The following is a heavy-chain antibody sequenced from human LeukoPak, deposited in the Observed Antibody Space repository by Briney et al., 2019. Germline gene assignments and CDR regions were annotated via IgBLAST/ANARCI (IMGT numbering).Heavy chain of an antibody. D-gene: IGHD2-2*01. J-gene: IGHJ6*03. CDR3: ARGPCTSDGSGFYYYYMDV. CDR1: GDTFSSYA. CDR2: IVPVLDIP. Sequence: SVKVSCKTTGDTFSSYAINWVRQAPGQGLEWLGRIVPVLDIPNYAPRFNGRVTITADQSTTTAYMELRSLTSDDAAVYFCARGPCTSDGSGFYYYYMDVWGKGTSVTVSS. V-gene: IGHV1-69*04.